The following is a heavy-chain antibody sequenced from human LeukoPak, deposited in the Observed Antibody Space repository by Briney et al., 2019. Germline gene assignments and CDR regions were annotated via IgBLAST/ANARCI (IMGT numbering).Heavy chain of an antibody. CDR2: INTNTGNP. CDR3: ARVVHPYDYESSGLTYDAFDI. V-gene: IGHV7-4-1*02. CDR1: GFTFGDYA. Sequence: GGSLRLSCTASGFTFGDYAMSWFRQAPGQGLEWLGWINTNTGNPTYAQGFTGRFVFSLDTSVNTAFLQISSLKAEDTAVYYCARVVHPYDYESSGLTYDAFDIWGQGTMVTVSS. J-gene: IGHJ3*02. D-gene: IGHD3-22*01.